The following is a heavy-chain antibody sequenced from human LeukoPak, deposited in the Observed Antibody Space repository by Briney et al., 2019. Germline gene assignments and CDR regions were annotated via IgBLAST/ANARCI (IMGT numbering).Heavy chain of an antibody. J-gene: IGHJ4*02. V-gene: IGHV1-69*05. CDR1: RGTFSSYA. Sequence: GSSVKVSCKASRGTFSSYAISWVRQAPGQGLEWMGRIIPIFGTANYAQKFQGRVTITTDESTSTAYMELSSLRSEDTAVYYCARDFMVRGVLDDYWGQGTLVTVSS. CDR2: IIPIFGTA. CDR3: ARDFMVRGVLDDY. D-gene: IGHD3-10*01.